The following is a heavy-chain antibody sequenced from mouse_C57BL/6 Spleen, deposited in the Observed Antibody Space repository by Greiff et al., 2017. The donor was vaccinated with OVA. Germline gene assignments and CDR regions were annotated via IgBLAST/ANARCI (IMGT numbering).Heavy chain of an antibody. J-gene: IGHJ4*01. CDR1: GYAFSSSW. V-gene: IGHV1-82*01. CDR2: IYPGDGDT. D-gene: IGHD2-2*01. Sequence: VMLVESGPELVKPGASVKISCKASGYAFSSSWMNWVKQRPGKGLEWIGRIYPGDGDTNYNGKFKGKATLTADKSSSTAYMQLSSLTSEDSAVYFCASLYGYDEYYAMDYWGQGTSVTVSS. CDR3: ASLYGYDEYYAMDY.